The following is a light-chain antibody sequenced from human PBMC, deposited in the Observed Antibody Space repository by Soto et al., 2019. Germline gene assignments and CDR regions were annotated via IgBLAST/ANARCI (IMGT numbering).Light chain of an antibody. J-gene: IGKJ1*01. CDR1: QSVSSY. CDR2: DAS. CDR3: QQYNNWPRT. V-gene: IGKV3-11*01. Sequence: EIVLTQSPATLSLSPGERATLSCRASQSVSSYLAWYQQKPGQARRLLIYDASNRATGIPARFSGSGSGTDFTLTIRSLEPEDFAVYYCQQYNNWPRTFGQGTKVDIK.